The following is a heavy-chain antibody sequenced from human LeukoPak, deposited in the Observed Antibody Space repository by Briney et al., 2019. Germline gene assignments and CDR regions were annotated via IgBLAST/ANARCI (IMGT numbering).Heavy chain of an antibody. Sequence: PSEXLSLTCTVSGGSISSYYWTWIRQPPGKGLEWIGCIYYSGGTNYNSSLKRRVTISVDTSKNQFSLKLSSVTAADTAVYYCARDSGVARTLDYWGQGILVTVSS. CDR3: ARDSGVARTLDY. CDR2: IYYSGGT. D-gene: IGHD2-15*01. V-gene: IGHV4-59*01. J-gene: IGHJ4*02. CDR1: GGSISSYY.